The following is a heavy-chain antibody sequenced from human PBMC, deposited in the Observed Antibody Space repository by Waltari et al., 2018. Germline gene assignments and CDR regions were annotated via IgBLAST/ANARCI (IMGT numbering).Heavy chain of an antibody. CDR3: ARGITLDV. Sequence: EVQLVESGGGLIQPGGSLRLSCSASGFTFSATSVNWVRQAAGKGLDWVSFISSGGKTIYYTDSVKGRFTISRDNAKNSLYLQMNSLRDEDTAVYYCARGITLDVWGQGTTVTVSS. CDR1: GFTFSATS. V-gene: IGHV3-48*02. J-gene: IGHJ6*02. CDR2: ISSGGKTI.